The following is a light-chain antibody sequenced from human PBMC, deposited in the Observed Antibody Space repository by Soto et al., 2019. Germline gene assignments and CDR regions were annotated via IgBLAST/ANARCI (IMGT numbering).Light chain of an antibody. CDR3: QQYDNWPPIT. CDR2: AAS. CDR1: QSVSSN. Sequence: EIVMTQSPATLSVSPGERATLSCRASQSVSSNLAWYQQKPGQGPRLLIYAASTRATGIPARFSGSGSGTEFTLTISSLQSEDFAVYYCQQYDNWPPITFGPGTKVDIK. J-gene: IGKJ3*01. V-gene: IGKV3-15*01.